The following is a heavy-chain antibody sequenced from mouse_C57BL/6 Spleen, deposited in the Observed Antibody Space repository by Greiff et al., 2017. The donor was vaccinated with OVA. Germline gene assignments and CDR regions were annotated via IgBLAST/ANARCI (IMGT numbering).Heavy chain of an antibody. CDR1: GYSFTGYY. CDR3: ARYGMDY. V-gene: IGHV1-42*01. Sequence: EVQLQQSGPELVKPGASVKISCKASGYSFTGYYMNWVKQSPEKSLEWIGEINPSTGGTTYNQKFKAKATLTVDKSSSTAYMQLKSLTSEDSAVYYCARYGMDYWGQGTSVTVSS. D-gene: IGHD1-1*01. CDR2: INPSTGGT. J-gene: IGHJ4*01.